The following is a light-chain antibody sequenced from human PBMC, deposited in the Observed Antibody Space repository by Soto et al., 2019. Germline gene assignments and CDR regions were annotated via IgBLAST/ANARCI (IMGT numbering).Light chain of an antibody. CDR2: DVT. CDR1: SSDVGGYDY. Sequence: QSALTQPPSASGSPGQSVTISCTGTSSDVGGYDYVSWYQQHPGKAPKLMIYDVTKRPSGVPDRFSGSKFGNTASLTVSGAQADEEADYCCSSYAGSSTAVFGGGTKLTVL. CDR3: SSYAGSSTAV. V-gene: IGLV2-8*01. J-gene: IGLJ2*01.